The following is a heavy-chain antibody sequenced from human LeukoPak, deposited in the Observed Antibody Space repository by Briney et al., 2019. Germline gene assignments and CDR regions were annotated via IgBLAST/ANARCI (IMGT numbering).Heavy chain of an antibody. J-gene: IGHJ3*02. Sequence: SETLSLTCTVSGGSISSYYWSWIRQPPGKGLEWIGYIYYSGSTNYNPSLKSRVTIPVDTSKNQFSLKLSSVTAADTAVYYCARFDSSSSAFDIWGQGTMVTVSS. CDR1: GGSISSYY. D-gene: IGHD6-13*01. CDR2: IYYSGST. CDR3: ARFDSSSSAFDI. V-gene: IGHV4-59*01.